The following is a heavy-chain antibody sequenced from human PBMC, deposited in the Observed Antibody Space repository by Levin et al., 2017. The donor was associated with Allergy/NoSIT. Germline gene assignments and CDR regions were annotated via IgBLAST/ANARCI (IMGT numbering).Heavy chain of an antibody. Sequence: GESLKISCQASGYIFTDYYIHWVRLVPGQGLEWMGRINPTTGVTNSAKRFKGRLTVTRDTSISTAFLELSSLRSDDTAVYYCARALQLVRPFDYWGQGALVTVSS. V-gene: IGHV1-2*06. CDR3: ARALQLVRPFDY. J-gene: IGHJ4*02. D-gene: IGHD6-6*01. CDR1: GYIFTDYY. CDR2: INPTTGVT.